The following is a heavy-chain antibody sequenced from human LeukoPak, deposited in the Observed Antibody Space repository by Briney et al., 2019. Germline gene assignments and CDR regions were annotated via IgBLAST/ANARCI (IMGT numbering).Heavy chain of an antibody. CDR1: GFTFSSYE. CDR3: ARDPGDGFDY. D-gene: IGHD7-27*01. CDR2: ISSSSSTI. Sequence: GGSLRLSCAASGFTFSSYEMNWVRQAPGKGLEWVSYISSSSSTIYYADSVKGRFTISRDNAKNSLYLQMNSLRAEDTAVYYCARDPGDGFDYWGQGTLVTVSS. J-gene: IGHJ4*02. V-gene: IGHV3-48*01.